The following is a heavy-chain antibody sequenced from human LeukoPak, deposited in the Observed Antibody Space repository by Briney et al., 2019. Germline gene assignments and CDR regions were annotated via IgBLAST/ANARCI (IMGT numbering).Heavy chain of an antibody. CDR1: GFTFSSYS. D-gene: IGHD5-24*01. CDR2: ISSSSSYI. V-gene: IGHV3-21*01. J-gene: IGHJ3*02. Sequence: GGSLRLSCAASGFTFSSYSMNCVRQAPGKGLEWVSSISSSSSYIYYADSVKGRFTISRDNAKNSLYLQMNSLRAEDTAVYYCARGGGDGYIGDAFDIWGQGTMVTVSS. CDR3: ARGGGDGYIGDAFDI.